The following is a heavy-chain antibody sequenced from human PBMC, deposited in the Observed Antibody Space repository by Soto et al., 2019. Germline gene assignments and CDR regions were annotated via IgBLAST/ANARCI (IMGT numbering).Heavy chain of an antibody. V-gene: IGHV4-30-4*01. Sequence: QVQLQESGPGLVRPSQTLSLTCTVSGDSISSGDYYWSWIRQPPGEGLEWIGYIFSSGSTYYNPSFKSRITVSLDTSKNQFSLKLSSVTAADTAVYYCARDTSKEYDNYAGGAFHIWGQGTMVTVS. CDR3: ARDTSKEYDNYAGGAFHI. J-gene: IGHJ3*02. CDR2: IFSSGST. CDR1: GDSISSGDYY. D-gene: IGHD3-9*01.